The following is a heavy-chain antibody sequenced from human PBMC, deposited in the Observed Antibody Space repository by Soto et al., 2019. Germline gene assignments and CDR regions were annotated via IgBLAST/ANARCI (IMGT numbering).Heavy chain of an antibody. V-gene: IGHV1-2*04. J-gene: IGHJ6*02. CDR2: INPNSGGT. CDR1: GYTFTGYY. D-gene: IGHD6-13*01. CDR3: ARGASGHQLRYVYYYYGMDV. Sequence: GASVKVSCKASGYTFTGYYMHWVRQAPGQGLEWMGWINPNSGGTNYAQKFQGWVTMTRDTSISTAYMELSRLRSDDTAVYYCARGASGHQLRYVYYYYGMDVWGQGTTVTVSS.